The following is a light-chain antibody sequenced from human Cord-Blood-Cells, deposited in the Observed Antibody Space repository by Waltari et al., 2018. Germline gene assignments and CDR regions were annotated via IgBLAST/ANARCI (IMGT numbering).Light chain of an antibody. CDR1: QSVSSN. J-gene: IGKJ1*01. Sequence: EIVMTQSTAILSLSPAERATLSCRASQSVSSNLAWYQQKPGQAPRLLIYGASTRATGIPARFSGSGSGTEFTLTISSLQSEDFAVYYCQQYNNWPPWTFGQGTKVEIK. CDR3: QQYNNWPPWT. V-gene: IGKV3-15*01. CDR2: GAS.